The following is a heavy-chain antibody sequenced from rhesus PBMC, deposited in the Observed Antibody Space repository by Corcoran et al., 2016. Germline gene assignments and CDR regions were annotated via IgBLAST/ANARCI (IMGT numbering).Heavy chain of an antibody. J-gene: IGHJ5-2*02. CDR2: IYGSGGST. CDR1: GGSISSSKV. V-gene: IGHV4-93*01. CDR3: ARETWSRSLDV. Sequence: QVQLQESGPAVVKPSEPLSLTCAVSGGSISSSKVWSWIRQSPGKGLEWIGGIYGSGGSTEYNPSRKSRVTISKDTSKNQCSLKLSSVTAADTAVYYCARETWSRSLDVWGRGVLVTVSS. D-gene: IGHD3-22*01.